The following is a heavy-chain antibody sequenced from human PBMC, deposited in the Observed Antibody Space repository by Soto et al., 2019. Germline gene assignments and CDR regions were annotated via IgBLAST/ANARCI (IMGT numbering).Heavy chain of an antibody. Sequence: ASETLSLTCTVSGGSISSYYWSWIRQPPGKGLEWIGYIYYSGSTSYNPSLKSRVTISVDTSKNQFSLRLSSVTAADTAVYYCARARAFGEYLPFCYYYYGMDVWGQGATVTVSS. CDR1: GGSISSYY. CDR3: ARARAFGEYLPFCYYYYGMDV. CDR2: IYYSGST. D-gene: IGHD3-10*01. V-gene: IGHV4-59*01. J-gene: IGHJ6*02.